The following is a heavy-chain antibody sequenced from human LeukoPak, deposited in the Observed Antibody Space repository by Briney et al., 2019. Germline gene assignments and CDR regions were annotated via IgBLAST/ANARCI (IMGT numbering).Heavy chain of an antibody. V-gene: IGHV4-34*01. Sequence: SETLSLTCAVYGGSFSGYYWSWIRQPPGKGLEWIGEINHSGSPNYNPSLKSRVTISVDMSKNQFSLRLSSVTAADTAMYYCARLTGYQQPTGGYYYYMDVWGKGTTVTVSS. J-gene: IGHJ6*03. CDR2: INHSGSP. D-gene: IGHD6-13*01. CDR3: ARLTGYQQPTGGYYYYMDV. CDR1: GGSFSGYY.